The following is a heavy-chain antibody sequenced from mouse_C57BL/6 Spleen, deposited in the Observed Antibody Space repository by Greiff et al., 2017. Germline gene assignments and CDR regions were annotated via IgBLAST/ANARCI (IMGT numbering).Heavy chain of an antibody. CDR1: GYTFTSYW. D-gene: IGHD2-4*01. Sequence: VQLQQSGAELVMPGASVKLSCKASGYTFTSYWMHWVKQRPGQGLEWIGEIDPSDSYTNYNQQFKGKSTLTVDKSSSTAYMQISSLTYEDSAVYYCARGYDYEGFAYWGQGTLVTVSA. J-gene: IGHJ3*01. CDR2: IDPSDSYT. CDR3: ARGYDYEGFAY. V-gene: IGHV1-69*01.